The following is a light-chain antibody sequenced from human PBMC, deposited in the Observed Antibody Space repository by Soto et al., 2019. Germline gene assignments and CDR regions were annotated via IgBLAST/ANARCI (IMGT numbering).Light chain of an antibody. CDR1: RPSIGSNH. CDR2: RNN. V-gene: IGLV1-47*01. Sequence: QSVLTQPPSASGTPGQRVTISCSGSRPSIGSNHVYWYQQLPGTAPKLLIQRNNERPSGVPDRFSGSKSGTSVSLAISGLRSEDEATYYCAAWDDTLNGQVFGGGTKLTVL. J-gene: IGLJ3*02. CDR3: AAWDDTLNGQV.